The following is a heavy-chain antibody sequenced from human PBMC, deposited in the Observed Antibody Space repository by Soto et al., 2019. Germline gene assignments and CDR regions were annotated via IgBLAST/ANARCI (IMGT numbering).Heavy chain of an antibody. J-gene: IGHJ6*02. CDR3: ARDAGFGELLSTDYGMDV. D-gene: IGHD3-10*01. CDR1: GYTFTSYA. CDR2: INAGNGNT. Sequence: EASVKVSCKASGYTFTSYAMHWVRQAPGQRLEWMGWINAGNGNTKYSQKFQGRVTITRDTSASTAYMELSSLRSEDTAVYYCARDAGFGELLSTDYGMDVWGQGTTVTVSS. V-gene: IGHV1-3*01.